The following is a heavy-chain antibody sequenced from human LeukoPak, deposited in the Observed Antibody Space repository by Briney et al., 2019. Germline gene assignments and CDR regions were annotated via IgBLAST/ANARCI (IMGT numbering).Heavy chain of an antibody. CDR1: GFTFSNYA. J-gene: IGHJ4*02. D-gene: IGHD3-22*01. Sequence: PGGSLRLSCAASGFTFSNYAMTWVRQAPGKGLEWVSTISGGGGSTYYADSVKGRFTISRDNSKNTLYLQMNSLRAEDTAVYYCVKGYNYDSSGLTYFDYWGQGALVTVSS. CDR3: VKGYNYDSSGLTYFDY. CDR2: ISGGGGST. V-gene: IGHV3-23*01.